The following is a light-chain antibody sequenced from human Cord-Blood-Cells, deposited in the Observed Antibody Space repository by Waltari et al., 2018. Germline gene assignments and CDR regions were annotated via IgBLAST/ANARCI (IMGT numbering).Light chain of an antibody. Sequence: QSALTQPASVSGSPGKSITISCPGTSSDVGGYNFVTWYQQHPGKAPKLMIYEVSNRPSGVSNRFSGSTSGNTASLTISGLQAEDEADYYCSSYTSSSTLVFGTGTKVTGL. CDR3: SSYTSSSTLV. J-gene: IGLJ1*01. CDR2: EVS. CDR1: SSDVGGYNF. V-gene: IGLV2-14*01.